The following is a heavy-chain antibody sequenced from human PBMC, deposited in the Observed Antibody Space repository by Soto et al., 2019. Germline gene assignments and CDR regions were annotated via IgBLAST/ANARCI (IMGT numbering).Heavy chain of an antibody. CDR3: ARVGGINWFDP. J-gene: IGHJ5*02. D-gene: IGHD1-20*01. Sequence: PSETLSLTCTVSGGPFSRGGYYWSWIRQHPGKGLECIGYIFYTGSTYYNPTLKSRVTMSVDTSKNQFSLKLSSVTAADTAVYYCARVGGINWFDPWGQGTLVTVSS. CDR1: GGPFSRGGYY. CDR2: IFYTGST. V-gene: IGHV4-31*03.